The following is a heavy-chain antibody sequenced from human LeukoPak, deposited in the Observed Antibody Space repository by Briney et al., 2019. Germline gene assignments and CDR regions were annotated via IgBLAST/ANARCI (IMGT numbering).Heavy chain of an antibody. J-gene: IGHJ4*02. CDR3: AKDAVRGDGYWEFDY. CDR2: ISSSSSYV. V-gene: IGHV3-21*01. D-gene: IGHD5-24*01. Sequence: GGSLRLSCAASGFTFSSYSMNWVRQAPGKGLEWVSSISSSSSYVYYADSVKGRFTISRDNAKNSLYLQMNSLRAEDTAVYYCAKDAVRGDGYWEFDYWGQGTLVTVSS. CDR1: GFTFSSYS.